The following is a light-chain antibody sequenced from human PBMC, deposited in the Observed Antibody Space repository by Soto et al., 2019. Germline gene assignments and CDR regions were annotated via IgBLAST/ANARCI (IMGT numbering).Light chain of an antibody. J-gene: IGKJ1*01. CDR3: QQSFSPLWT. CDR1: QSISNY. CDR2: AAS. V-gene: IGKV1-39*01. Sequence: DIQMTRSPSSLSASVGDRVTITCRASQSISNYLNWYQQKPGKAPKLLIYAASSMQSGVPSRFSGSGSETDFTLTISSLQPDDSATYYCQQSFSPLWTFGQGTKVEV.